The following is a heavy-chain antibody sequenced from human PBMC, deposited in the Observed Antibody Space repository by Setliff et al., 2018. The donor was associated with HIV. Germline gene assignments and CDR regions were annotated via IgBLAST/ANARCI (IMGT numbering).Heavy chain of an antibody. Sequence: GGSLRLSCEASGFNFGNYGMGWVRQAPGKGLEWVSGISLNGANPGYADSVKGRFTISRDNAKNSVYLQMNNLRVEDTALYYCVTFYGGMTGWVDWGKGALVTVSS. J-gene: IGHJ4*02. CDR2: ISLNGANP. CDR1: GFNFGNYG. CDR3: VTFYGGMTGWVD. V-gene: IGHV3-20*04. D-gene: IGHD3-10*01.